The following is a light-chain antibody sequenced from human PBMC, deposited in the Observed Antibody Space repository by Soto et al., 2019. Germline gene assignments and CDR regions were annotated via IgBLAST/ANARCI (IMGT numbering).Light chain of an antibody. J-gene: IGKJ5*01. CDR2: KVS. V-gene: IGKV2-30*01. CDR3: MQCSRLPFT. CDR1: QSLVYSDGNTY. Sequence: DVVMTQSPLSLPVTLGQPASISCRSSQSLVYSDGNTYLNWLQQRPGQSPRRLIYKVSNRDSGVPDRCGGGGSGTDFALKISRVEADDFGFYYCMQCSRLPFTFGQGTRLEIK.